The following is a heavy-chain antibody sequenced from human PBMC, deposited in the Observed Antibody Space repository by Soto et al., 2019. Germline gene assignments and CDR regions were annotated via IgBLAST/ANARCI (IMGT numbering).Heavy chain of an antibody. D-gene: IGHD6-19*01. J-gene: IGHJ4*02. CDR3: AKIVNDSGIHY. V-gene: IGHV3-23*01. Sequence: PGGSLRLSCVASGFTFGTYGMAWVRQAPGKGLEWVSSICGIGANRFYADSVKGRFTISRDNSKNTLYLQMNSLRDEDTALYHSAKIVNDSGIHYWGQGTLVTVSS. CDR2: ICGIGANR. CDR1: GFTFGTYG.